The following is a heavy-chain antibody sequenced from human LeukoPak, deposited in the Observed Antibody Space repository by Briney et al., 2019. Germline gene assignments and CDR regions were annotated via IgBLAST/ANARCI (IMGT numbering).Heavy chain of an antibody. J-gene: IGHJ5*01. CDR1: GFSFGNYA. CDR2: ISGTGGAT. V-gene: IGHV3-23*01. D-gene: IGHD2-21*01. Sequence: AGGSLRLSCVGSGFSFGNYAMSWVRQAPGKGLQWVSQISGTGGATWYAGFARDRFTISRDNSKKTLYLQMSGLRVEDTAMYYCVKDPRDTYGTNWFVSWGQGTLLIVSS. CDR3: VKDPRDTYGTNWFVS.